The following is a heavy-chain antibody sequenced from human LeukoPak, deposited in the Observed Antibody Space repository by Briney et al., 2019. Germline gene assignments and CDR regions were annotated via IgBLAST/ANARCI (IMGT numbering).Heavy chain of an antibody. J-gene: IGHJ3*02. CDR1: GFTFSSYA. CDR3: ARAPAQNYYDSSGYYTGGAFDI. Sequence: PGGSLRLSCAASGFTFSSYAMHWVRQAPGNGLEWVAVISYDGSNKYYADSVKGRFTVSRDNSKNTLYLQMNSLRAEDTAVYYCARAPAQNYYDSSGYYTGGAFDIWGQGTTVTVSS. D-gene: IGHD3-22*01. CDR2: ISYDGSNK. V-gene: IGHV3-30-3*01.